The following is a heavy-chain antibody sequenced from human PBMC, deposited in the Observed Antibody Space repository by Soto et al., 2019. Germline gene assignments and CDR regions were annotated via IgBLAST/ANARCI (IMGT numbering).Heavy chain of an antibody. V-gene: IGHV4-31*03. J-gene: IGHJ5*02. CDR3: ARGRRVVTGNWFDP. CDR1: GASISSGGYY. D-gene: IGHD2-21*02. Sequence: QVQLQESGQGLVKPSQTLSLTCTVSGASISSGGYYWRWIRQHPGKGLEWIGYIYYSGSTYYNPSLKSRVTISVDTSKNQFSLQLSSVTAAVTAVYYCARGRRVVTGNWFDPWGQGTLVTVSS. CDR2: IYYSGST.